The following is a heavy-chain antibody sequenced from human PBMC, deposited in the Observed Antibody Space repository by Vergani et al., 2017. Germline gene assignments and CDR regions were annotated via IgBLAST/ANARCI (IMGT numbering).Heavy chain of an antibody. CDR3: AKDSTHSVVVAAMDV. CDR2: ISWNSGSI. Sequence: EVQLVESGGGLVQPGRSLRLSCAASGFTFDDYAMHWVRQAPGKGLEVVSGISWNSGSIGYADSVKGRFTISRDNAKNSLYLQMNSLRAEDTALYYCAKDSTHSVVVAAMDVWGKGP. V-gene: IGHV3-9*01. CDR1: GFTFDDYA. D-gene: IGHD2-15*01. J-gene: IGHJ6*03.